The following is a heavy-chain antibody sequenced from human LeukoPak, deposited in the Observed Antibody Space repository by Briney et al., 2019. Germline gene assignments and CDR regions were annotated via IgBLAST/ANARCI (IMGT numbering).Heavy chain of an antibody. Sequence: GGSLRLSCAASGFTFSSYSMNWVRQAPGKGLEWVSSISSSSSYIYYADSVKGRFTISRDNAKNSLYLQMNSLRAEDTAVYYCARDEHCDILTGYFQDWGQGTLVTVSS. CDR1: GFTFSSYS. V-gene: IGHV3-21*04. D-gene: IGHD3-9*01. CDR3: ARDEHCDILTGYFQD. CDR2: ISSSSSYI. J-gene: IGHJ1*01.